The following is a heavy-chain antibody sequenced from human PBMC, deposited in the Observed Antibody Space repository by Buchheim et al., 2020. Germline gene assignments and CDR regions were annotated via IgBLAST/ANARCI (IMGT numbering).Heavy chain of an antibody. CDR1: GGSFSGYY. D-gene: IGHD5-24*01. J-gene: IGHJ6*02. CDR3: ARGRDGYNYYYYYGMDV. V-gene: IGHV4-34*01. Sequence: QVQLQQWGAGLLKPSETLSLTCAVYGGSFSGYYWSWIRQPPGKGLEWIGEINHSGSTNYNPSLKSRVTISVDTSKNKFSLKLSSVTAADTAVYYCARGRDGYNYYYYYGMDVWGQGTT. CDR2: INHSGST.